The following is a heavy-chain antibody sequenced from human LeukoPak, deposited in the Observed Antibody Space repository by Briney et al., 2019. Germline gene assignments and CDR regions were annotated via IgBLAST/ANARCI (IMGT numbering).Heavy chain of an antibody. Sequence: GGSLRLSCAASGFTFRSYGMHWVRQAPGKGLEWVAVIWYDGSNKYYADSVKGRFTISRDNSKNTLYLQMNSLRADDTAVYYCARETTTVRFGYWGQGTLVTVSS. CDR1: GFTFRSYG. J-gene: IGHJ4*02. CDR2: IWYDGSNK. CDR3: ARETTTVRFGY. D-gene: IGHD4-17*01. V-gene: IGHV3-33*01.